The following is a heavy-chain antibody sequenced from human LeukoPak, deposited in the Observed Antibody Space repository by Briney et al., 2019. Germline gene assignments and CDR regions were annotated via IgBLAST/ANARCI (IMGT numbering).Heavy chain of an antibody. Sequence: PSETLSLTCTVSGGSISSYYWSWIRQPPGKGLEWIGYIYYSGSTNYNPSLKSRVTISVDTSKNQFSLKLSSVTAADTAVYYCARGNYYYDSSGYFGYWGQGTLVTVSS. D-gene: IGHD3-22*01. CDR2: IYYSGST. V-gene: IGHV4-59*12. CDR1: GGSISSYY. CDR3: ARGNYYYDSSGYFGY. J-gene: IGHJ4*02.